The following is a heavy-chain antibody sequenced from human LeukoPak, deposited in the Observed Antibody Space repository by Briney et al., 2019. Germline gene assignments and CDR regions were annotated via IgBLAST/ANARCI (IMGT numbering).Heavy chain of an antibody. D-gene: IGHD4-23*01. V-gene: IGHV5-51*01. J-gene: IGHJ3*02. CDR1: GYSFTSYW. CDR2: IYPGDSDT. CDR3: ARARALDYGGDSDAFDI. Sequence: GESLKISCKGSGYSFTSYWIGWVRQMPGKGLEWMGIIYPGDSDTRYSPSFQGQVTILADKSISTAYLQWSGLKASDTAMYYCARARALDYGGDSDAFDIWGQGTMVTVSS.